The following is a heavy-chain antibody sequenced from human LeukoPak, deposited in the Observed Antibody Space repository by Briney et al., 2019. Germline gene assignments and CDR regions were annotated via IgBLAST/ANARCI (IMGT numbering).Heavy chain of an antibody. D-gene: IGHD1-20*01. Sequence: PGGSLRLSCAASGFTFSSYWMSWVRQAPGKGLEWVANIKQDGSEKYYVDSVKGRFTISRDNARNSLYLQMNSLRAEDTAVYYCARVREITGMEAGGYFDYWGQGTLVTVSS. CDR3: ARVREITGMEAGGYFDY. CDR1: GFTFSSYW. CDR2: IKQDGSEK. J-gene: IGHJ4*02. V-gene: IGHV3-7*01.